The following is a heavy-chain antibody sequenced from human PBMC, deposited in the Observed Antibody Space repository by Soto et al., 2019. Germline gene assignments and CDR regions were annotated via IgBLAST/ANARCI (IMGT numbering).Heavy chain of an antibody. CDR2: VYNSRTT. CDR3: ARGGEVRGVLRWFDP. V-gene: IGHV4-59*01. Sequence: PSETLSLTCTVSGGSISTSYWSWIRQPPGKGLECIGFVYNSRTTNYNPSLRSRVTISVDTSKNQFSLKLSSVTAADTAVYYCARGGEVRGVLRWFDPWGQGTLVTVSS. D-gene: IGHD3-10*01. CDR1: GGSISTSY. J-gene: IGHJ5*02.